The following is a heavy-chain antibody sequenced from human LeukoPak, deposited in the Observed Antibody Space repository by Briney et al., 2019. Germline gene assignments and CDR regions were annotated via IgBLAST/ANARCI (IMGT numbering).Heavy chain of an antibody. Sequence: SETLSLTCAVYGGSFSGYYWSWIRRPPGKGLEWIGEINHSGSTNYNPSLKSRVTISVDTSKNQFSLKLSSVTAADTAVYYCARGANWIRYYFDYWGQGTLVTVSS. V-gene: IGHV4-34*01. J-gene: IGHJ4*02. CDR1: GGSFSGYY. CDR2: INHSGST. D-gene: IGHD1-1*01. CDR3: ARGANWIRYYFDY.